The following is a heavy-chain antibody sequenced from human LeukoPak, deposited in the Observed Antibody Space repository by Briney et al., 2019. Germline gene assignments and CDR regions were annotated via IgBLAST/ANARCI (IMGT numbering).Heavy chain of an antibody. D-gene: IGHD6-6*01. CDR2: ISSSSSYI. CDR1: GFTFSSYS. CDR3: ARASRGIAARLRTNYFDY. J-gene: IGHJ4*02. V-gene: IGHV3-21*01. Sequence: PGGSLRLSCAASGFTFSSYSMNWVRQAPGKGLEWVSSISSSSSYIYYADSVKGRFTISRDNAKNSLYLQMNSLRAEDTAVYYCARASRGIAARLRTNYFDYWGQGTLVTVSS.